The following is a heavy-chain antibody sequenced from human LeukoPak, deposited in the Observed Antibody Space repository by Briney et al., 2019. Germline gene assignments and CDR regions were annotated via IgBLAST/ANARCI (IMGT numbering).Heavy chain of an antibody. CDR2: ISWNSGSI. V-gene: IGHV3-9*01. J-gene: IGHJ3*02. CDR3: AKDDQVGDSSGYYSLYTAFDI. Sequence: GGSLSLSCAASGFTFDDYAMHWVRQAPGTGLERVSGISWNSGSIGYADSVKGRFTISRDNAKNSLYLQMNSLRAEDTALYYCAKDDQVGDSSGYYSLYTAFDIWGQGTMVTVSS. CDR1: GFTFDDYA. D-gene: IGHD3-22*01.